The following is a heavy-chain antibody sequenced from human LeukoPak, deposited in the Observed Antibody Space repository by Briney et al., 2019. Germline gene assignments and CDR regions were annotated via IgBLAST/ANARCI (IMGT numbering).Heavy chain of an antibody. CDR2: IYYSGST. Sequence: SQTLSLTCTVSAGSISSGGYYWGWIGQPQGMRLEWIGYIYYSGSTYYNPSLKSRVTISADRSKNQFSLKLSSVTAADTAVYYCARGEGGGFDPWGQGTLVTVSS. J-gene: IGHJ5*02. CDR1: AGSISSGGYY. V-gene: IGHV4-30-4*01. CDR3: ARGEGGGFDP.